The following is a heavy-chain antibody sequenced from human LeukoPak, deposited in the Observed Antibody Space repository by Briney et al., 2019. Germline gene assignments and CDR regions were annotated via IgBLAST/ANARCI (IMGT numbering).Heavy chain of an antibody. D-gene: IGHD5-18*01. CDR1: GFTFSSYW. J-gene: IGHJ6*02. V-gene: IGHV3-7*01. CDR2: IKQDGSEK. CDR3: ARDSIQLWLGYRYYYGMDV. Sequence: PGGSLRLSCAASGFTFSSYWMSWVRQAPGKGLEWVANIKQDGSEKYYVDSVKGRFTISRDNAKNSLYLQMNSLRAEDTAVYYCARDSIQLWLGYRYYYGMDVWGQGTTVTVSS.